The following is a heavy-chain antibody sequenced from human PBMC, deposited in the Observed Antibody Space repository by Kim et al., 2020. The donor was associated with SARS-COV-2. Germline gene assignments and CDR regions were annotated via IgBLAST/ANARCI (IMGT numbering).Heavy chain of an antibody. D-gene: IGHD3-22*01. CDR3: AKDVYYYDSSGYSSGAFDI. V-gene: IGHV3-9*01. J-gene: IGHJ3*02. Sequence: GRFTISRDNAKNSLYLQMNSLRAEDTALYYCAKDVYYYDSSGYSSGAFDIWGQGTMVTVSS.